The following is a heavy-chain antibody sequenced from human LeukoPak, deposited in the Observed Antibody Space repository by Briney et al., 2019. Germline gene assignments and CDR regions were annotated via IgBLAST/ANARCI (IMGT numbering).Heavy chain of an antibody. J-gene: IGHJ4*02. V-gene: IGHV3-74*01. D-gene: IGHD5-12*01. CDR3: TTIRPDY. CDR1: GFTFSTYW. CDR2: IKTDESDT. Sequence: PGGSLRLSCAASGFTFSTYWMHWVRQAPGKGLVWVSRIKTDESDTGYADSVKGRFTISRDNAKNTLYLEMNSLRAEDTAVYFCTTIRPDYWGQGTLVTVSS.